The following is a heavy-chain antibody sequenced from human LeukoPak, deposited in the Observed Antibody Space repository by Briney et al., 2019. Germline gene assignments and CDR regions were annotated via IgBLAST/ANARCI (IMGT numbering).Heavy chain of an antibody. CDR1: GFTFGDYA. Sequence: GGSLRLSCTASGFTFGDYAMSWVRQAPGKGLEWVSVIYSGGSTYYADSVKGRFTISRDNSKNTLYLQMNSLRAEDTAVYYCARQGYGDYFFDYWGQGTLVTVSS. J-gene: IGHJ4*02. D-gene: IGHD4-17*01. V-gene: IGHV3-66*04. CDR3: ARQGYGDYFFDY. CDR2: IYSGGST.